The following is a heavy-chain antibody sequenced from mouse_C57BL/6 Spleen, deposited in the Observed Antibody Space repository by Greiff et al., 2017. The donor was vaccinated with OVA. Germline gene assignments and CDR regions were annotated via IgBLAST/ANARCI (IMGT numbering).Heavy chain of an antibody. CDR3: AREFITTVVADY. CDR2: IDPSDSYT. V-gene: IGHV1-50*01. J-gene: IGHJ2*01. D-gene: IGHD1-1*01. CDR1: GYTFTSYW. Sequence: QVQLQQSGAELVKPGASVKLSCKASGYTFTSYWMQWVKQRPGQGLEWIGEIDPSDSYTNYNQKFKGKATLTVDTSSSTAYMQLSSLTSEDSAVYYCAREFITTVVADYWGQGTTLTVSS.